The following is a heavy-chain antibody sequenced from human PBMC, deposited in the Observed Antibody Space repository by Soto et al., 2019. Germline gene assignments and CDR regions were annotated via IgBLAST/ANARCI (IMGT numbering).Heavy chain of an antibody. Sequence: SETLSLTCTVSGGSISSYYWSWIRQPPGKGLEWIGYIYYSGSTNYNPSLKSRVTISVDTSKNQFSLKLSSVTAADTAVYYCARSGYSSSFGRFDYWGQGTLVTVSS. CDR1: GGSISSYY. CDR2: IYYSGST. V-gene: IGHV4-59*08. D-gene: IGHD6-6*01. J-gene: IGHJ4*02. CDR3: ARSGYSSSFGRFDY.